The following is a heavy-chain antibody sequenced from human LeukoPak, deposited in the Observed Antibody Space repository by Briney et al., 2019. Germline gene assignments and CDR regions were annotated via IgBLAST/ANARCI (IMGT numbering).Heavy chain of an antibody. CDR3: ARRGETAVVPAATFFDY. CDR2: VNPSGGST. CDR1: GYTFTSYY. J-gene: IGHJ4*02. Sequence: ASVKVSCKASGYTFTSYYMHWVRQAPGQGLEWMGIVNPSGGSTSYAQKFQGRVTMTRDTSTSTVYMELSSLRSEDTAVYYCARRGETAVVPAATFFDYWGEATLVTVSS. V-gene: IGHV1-46*01. D-gene: IGHD2-2*01.